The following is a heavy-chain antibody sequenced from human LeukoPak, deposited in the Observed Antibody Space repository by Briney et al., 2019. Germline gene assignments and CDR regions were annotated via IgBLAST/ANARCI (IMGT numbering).Heavy chain of an antibody. CDR3: ARSPITFDY. J-gene: IGHJ4*02. CDR1: GYSISSGYY. CDR2: IYHSGST. Sequence: PSETLSLTCTVSGYSISSGYYWGWIRQPPGKGLEWIGSIYHSGSTYYNPSLKSRVTISADTSKNQFSLKLSSVTAADTAVYYCARSPITFDYWGQGTLVTVSS. V-gene: IGHV4-38-2*02. D-gene: IGHD3-10*01.